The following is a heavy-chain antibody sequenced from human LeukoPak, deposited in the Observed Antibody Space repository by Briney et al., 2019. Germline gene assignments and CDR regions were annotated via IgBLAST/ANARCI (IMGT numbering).Heavy chain of an antibody. CDR3: ARHVFTMVRGARGYFDY. D-gene: IGHD3-10*01. V-gene: IGHV4-59*08. J-gene: IGHJ4*02. Sequence: SETLSLTCTVSGGSISSYYWSWIRQPPGKGLEWIGYIYYSGSTNYNPSPKSRVTISVDTSKNQFSLKLSSVTAADTAVYYCARHVFTMVRGARGYFDYWGQGTLVTVSS. CDR2: IYYSGST. CDR1: GGSISSYY.